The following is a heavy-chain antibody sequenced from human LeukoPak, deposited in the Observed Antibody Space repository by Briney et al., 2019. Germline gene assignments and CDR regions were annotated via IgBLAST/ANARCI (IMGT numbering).Heavy chain of an antibody. D-gene: IGHD2/OR15-2a*01. Sequence: ASVKVSCKASGYTFTSYYMHWVRQAPGQGLEWMGIINPGGGSTSYAQKFQGRVTMTRDMSTSTVYMELSSLRSEDTAVYYCARESMVMGFDYWGQGTLVTVSS. CDR3: ARESMVMGFDY. J-gene: IGHJ4*02. CDR2: INPGGGST. V-gene: IGHV1-46*01. CDR1: GYTFTSYY.